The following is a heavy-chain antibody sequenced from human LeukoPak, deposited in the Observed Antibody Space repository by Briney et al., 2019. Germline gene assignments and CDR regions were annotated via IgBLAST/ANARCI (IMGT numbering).Heavy chain of an antibody. CDR1: GFIFSSYW. V-gene: IGHV3-7*01. J-gene: IGHJ5*01. Sequence: GGSLRLSCSASGFIFSSYWMSWVRQAPGKGLEWVATIKQDASEKYYVDSVEGRFIISRDNAKNSLYLQVNSLRAEDTAIYHCARQTSGRYSAYFDSWGQGILVTVSS. D-gene: IGHD6-19*01. CDR3: ARQTSGRYSAYFDS. CDR2: IKQDASEK.